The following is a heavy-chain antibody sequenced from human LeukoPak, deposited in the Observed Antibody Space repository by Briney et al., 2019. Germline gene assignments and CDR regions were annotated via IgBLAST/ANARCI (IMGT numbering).Heavy chain of an antibody. D-gene: IGHD6-13*01. CDR2: IYYSGST. V-gene: IGHV4-59*01. Sequence: SETLSLTCTVSGGSISSYYWSWIRQPPGKGLEWIGYIYYSGSTNYNPSLKSRVTISVDTSKNQFSLKLSSVTAADTAVYYCARVVRGSWFPLDYWGQGTLVTVSS. CDR3: ARVVRGSWFPLDY. J-gene: IGHJ4*02. CDR1: GGSISSYY.